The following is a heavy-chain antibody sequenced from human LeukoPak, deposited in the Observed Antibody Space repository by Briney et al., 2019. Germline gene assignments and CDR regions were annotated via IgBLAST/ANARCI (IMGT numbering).Heavy chain of an antibody. CDR2: ISGTGDGT. V-gene: IGHV3-23*01. CDR3: AKGMRSLYYFDN. J-gene: IGHJ4*02. CDR1: GFTFNNYA. Sequence: GSLRLSCAASGFTFNNYAMTWARQPPGKGLEWVSAISGTGDGTYYADSVKGRFTISRDTSKNTLYLQMNSLRAEETAVYYCAKGMRSLYYFDNWGRGTLVTVSS.